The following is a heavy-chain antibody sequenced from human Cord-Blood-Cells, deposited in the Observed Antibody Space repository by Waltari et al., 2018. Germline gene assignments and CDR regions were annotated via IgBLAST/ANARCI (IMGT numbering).Heavy chain of an antibody. Sequence: QVQLVQSGAEVKKPGASVKVYCKASGYTFTSYGISWVRQAPGQGLEWMGWIGAYNGNTNYAQKLQGRVTMTTDTSTSTAYMELRSLRSDDTAVYYCARYSTNEYQLLYDAFDIWGQGTMVTVSS. V-gene: IGHV1-18*01. CDR2: IGAYNGNT. CDR3: ARYSTNEYQLLYDAFDI. CDR1: GYTFTSYG. D-gene: IGHD2-2*02. J-gene: IGHJ3*02.